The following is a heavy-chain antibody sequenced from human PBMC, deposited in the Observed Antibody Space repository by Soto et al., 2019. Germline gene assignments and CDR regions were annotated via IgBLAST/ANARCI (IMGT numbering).Heavy chain of an antibody. Sequence: GESLKISCKGSGYSFTSYWISWVRQMPGKGLEWMGRIDTSDSYTNYSPSFQGHVTISADKSISTAYLQWSSLKASDTAMYYCARHAPYDSSGDNYYYYGMDVWGQGTTVTVSS. D-gene: IGHD3-22*01. CDR3: ARHAPYDSSGDNYYYYGMDV. J-gene: IGHJ6*02. V-gene: IGHV5-10-1*01. CDR2: IDTSDSYT. CDR1: GYSFTSYW.